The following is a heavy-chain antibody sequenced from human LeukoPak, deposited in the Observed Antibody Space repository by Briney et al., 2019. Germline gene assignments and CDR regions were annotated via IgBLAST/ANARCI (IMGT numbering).Heavy chain of an antibody. CDR2: ISAYNGNT. D-gene: IGHD3-3*01. J-gene: IGHJ4*02. V-gene: IGHV1-18*01. Sequence: APVKVSCKASGYIFSSYGISWVRQAPGQGLEWMGWISAYNGNTNYAQKLQGRVTMTTDTSTSTAYMELRSLRSDDTAVYYCARALSDGFWSAYQDYWGQGTLVTVSS. CDR1: GYIFSSYG. CDR3: ARALSDGFWSAYQDY.